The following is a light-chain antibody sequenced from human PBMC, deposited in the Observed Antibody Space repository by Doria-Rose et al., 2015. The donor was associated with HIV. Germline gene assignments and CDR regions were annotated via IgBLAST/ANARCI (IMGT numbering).Light chain of an antibody. Sequence: DIRMTQSPSTLSASVGDRVTITCRGSQSISGWLAWYQQKPGKAPKLLIYRASSLESGVPSRFSGSGSGTEFTLTISGLQPDDFATYYCQQYKSYSRTFGQGTKVEIK. CDR2: RAS. CDR1: QSISGW. V-gene: IGKV1-5*03. CDR3: QQYKSYSRT. J-gene: IGKJ1*01.